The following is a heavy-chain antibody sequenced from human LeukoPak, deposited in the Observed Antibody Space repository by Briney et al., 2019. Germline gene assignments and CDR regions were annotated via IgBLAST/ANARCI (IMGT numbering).Heavy chain of an antibody. CDR3: AKVGYEAYGSGKGSYYFDY. V-gene: IGHV3-33*06. CDR1: GFTFSSYG. CDR2: IWYDGSNT. Sequence: PGGSLRLSCAASGFTFSSYGMHWVRQAPGKGLEWVALIWYDGSNTYYADSVKGRFTISRDNSKNTLYLQMNSLRAEDTAVYYCAKVGYEAYGSGKGSYYFDYWGQGTLVTVSS. J-gene: IGHJ4*02. D-gene: IGHD3-10*01.